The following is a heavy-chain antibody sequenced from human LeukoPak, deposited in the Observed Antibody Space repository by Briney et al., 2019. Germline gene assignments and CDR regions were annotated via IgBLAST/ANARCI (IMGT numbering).Heavy chain of an antibody. Sequence: SVKVSCKASGGTFSSYAISLVRQAPGQGLEWMGGIIPIFGTANYAQKFQGRVTITADESTSTAYMELSSLRSEDTAVYYCARDIGYCSSTSCRPDAFDIWGQGTMVTVSS. J-gene: IGHJ3*02. D-gene: IGHD2-2*01. V-gene: IGHV1-69*13. CDR1: GGTFSSYA. CDR3: ARDIGYCSSTSCRPDAFDI. CDR2: IIPIFGTA.